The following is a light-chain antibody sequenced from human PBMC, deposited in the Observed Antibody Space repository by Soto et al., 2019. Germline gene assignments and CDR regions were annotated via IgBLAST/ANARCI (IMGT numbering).Light chain of an antibody. V-gene: IGLV2-14*01. CDR1: NSDIGAYNY. CDR2: EVT. Sequence: QSVLTQPASVSGSPGQSITISCSGTNSDIGAYNYVSWYQQHPGKAPKLMISEVTNRPSGVSYRFSGSKSGNTASLTISGLQAEDEGDYYCSSYTGSSSTLYVFGAGTKVTVL. CDR3: SSYTGSSSTLYV. J-gene: IGLJ1*01.